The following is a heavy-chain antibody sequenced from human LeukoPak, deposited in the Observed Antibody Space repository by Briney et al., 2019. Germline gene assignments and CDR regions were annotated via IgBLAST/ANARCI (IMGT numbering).Heavy chain of an antibody. CDR3: AREARGYSGCYPEGGFDY. CDR1: GYTFTSYY. CDR2: INPSGGST. Sequence: ASVKVSCKASGYTFTSYYMHWVRQAPGQGLEWMGIINPSGGSTSYAQKFQGRVTMTRDTSTSTVYMELSSLRSEDTAVYYCAREARGYSGCYPEGGFDYWGQGTLVTVSS. J-gene: IGHJ4*02. V-gene: IGHV1-46*01. D-gene: IGHD5-12*01.